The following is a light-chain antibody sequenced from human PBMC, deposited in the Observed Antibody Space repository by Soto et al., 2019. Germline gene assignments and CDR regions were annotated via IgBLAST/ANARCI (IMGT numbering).Light chain of an antibody. CDR1: QSISSY. Sequence: MTQSPATLSASVGDRVTITCRASQSISSYLNWYQQKPGEAPKLLIYAASNLQSGVPSRFSGGGSGTDFTLTISSLQPDDFATYYCQHYNTYSSPFGQGTKVDI. V-gene: IGKV1-5*01. CDR3: QHYNTYSSP. CDR2: AAS. J-gene: IGKJ1*01.